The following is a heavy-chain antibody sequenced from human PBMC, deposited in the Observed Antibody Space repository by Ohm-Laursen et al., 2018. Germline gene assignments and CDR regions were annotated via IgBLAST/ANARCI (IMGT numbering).Heavy chain of an antibody. V-gene: IGHV1-8*01. CDR3: ARGMYARSYKYFQH. J-gene: IGHJ1*01. D-gene: IGHD2-8*01. CDR1: GYTFDSYD. CDR2: MDPNSGNA. Sequence: ASVKVSCKASGYTFDSYDINWLRQATGQGLEWIGWMDPNSGNAGHAQNFQGRVTMTGDTSISTAYMELDSLRSDDTAVYYCARGMYARSYKYFQHWGQGTLVTVSS.